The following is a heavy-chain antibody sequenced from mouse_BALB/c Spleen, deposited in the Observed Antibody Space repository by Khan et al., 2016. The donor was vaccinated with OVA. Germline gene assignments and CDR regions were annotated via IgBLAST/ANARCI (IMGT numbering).Heavy chain of an antibody. Sequence: EVELVESGGGLVKPGGSLKLSCVASVFTFSRYSMSWVRQTPEKSLEWVASISSGGTYTYYPDSVKGRFTLSRDNAENTLYLQMSSLRSEDTAIYYCARHEDYYGSRPYFDYWGQGTTLTVSS. CDR1: VFTFSRYS. CDR3: ARHEDYYGSRPYFDY. CDR2: ISSGGTYT. V-gene: IGHV5-9-3*01. D-gene: IGHD1-1*01. J-gene: IGHJ2*01.